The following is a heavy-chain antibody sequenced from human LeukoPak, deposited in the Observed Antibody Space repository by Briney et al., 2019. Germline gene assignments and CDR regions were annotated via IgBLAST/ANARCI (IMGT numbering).Heavy chain of an antibody. D-gene: IGHD3-22*01. CDR3: ARTSEYYDSSGYYRY. CDR2: INPNSGGT. CDR1: GYTFTGYY. J-gene: IGHJ4*02. Sequence: GASVKVSCKASGYTFTGYYMHWVRQAPGQGLEWMGWINPNSGGTNYAQKFQGRVTMTRDTSISTAYMELSRLRSDDTAVYYCARTSEYYDSSGYYRYWGQGTLVTVSS. V-gene: IGHV1-2*02.